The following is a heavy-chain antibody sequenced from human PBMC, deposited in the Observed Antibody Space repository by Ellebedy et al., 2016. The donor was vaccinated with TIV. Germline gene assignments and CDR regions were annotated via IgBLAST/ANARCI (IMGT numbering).Heavy chain of an antibody. CDR2: ISWDGTMT. Sequence: PGGSLRLSCAASGFTFEDYVMHWIRQPPGKGLEWVTVISWDGTMTYHADSVKGRFTISRDNAKNSLYLQMNSLRGEDTAVYYCAVRPLAPNYFDSWGRGTLVTVSS. CDR1: GFTFEDYV. D-gene: IGHD2-15*01. J-gene: IGHJ4*02. CDR3: AVRPLAPNYFDS. V-gene: IGHV3-43D*04.